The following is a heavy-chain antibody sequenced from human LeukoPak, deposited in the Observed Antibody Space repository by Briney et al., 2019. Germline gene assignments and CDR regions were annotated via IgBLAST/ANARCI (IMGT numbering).Heavy chain of an antibody. Sequence: RSLRLSCAASGFTFSSYAMHWVRQAPGKGLEWVAVISYDGSNKYYADSVKGRFTISGDNSKNTLYLQMNNLRAEDTAVYYCARFVRPHDAFDMWGQGTMITVSS. D-gene: IGHD6-6*01. V-gene: IGHV3-30-3*01. CDR1: GFTFSSYA. CDR2: ISYDGSNK. CDR3: ARFVRPHDAFDM. J-gene: IGHJ3*02.